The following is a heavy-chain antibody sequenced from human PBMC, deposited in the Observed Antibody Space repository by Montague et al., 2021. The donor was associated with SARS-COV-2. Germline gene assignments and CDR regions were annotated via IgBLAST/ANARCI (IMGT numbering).Heavy chain of an antibody. CDR1: GYSISNYY. D-gene: IGHD6-19*01. J-gene: IGHJ4*02. Sequence: SETLSLTCSVSGYSISNYYWSWIRQPPGKGLEWLGYIFSSGTATXNASLRSRLTISVDTSTSQFSLKVTSVTTADTATYYCARGEVAGPFDYWGRGTLVTVSS. CDR2: IFSSGTA. V-gene: IGHV4-59*01. CDR3: ARGEVAGPFDY.